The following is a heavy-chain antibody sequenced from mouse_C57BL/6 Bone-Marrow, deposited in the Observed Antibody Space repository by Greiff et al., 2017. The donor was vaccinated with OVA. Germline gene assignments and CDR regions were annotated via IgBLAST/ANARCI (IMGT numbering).Heavy chain of an antibody. CDR2: IYPGGGYT. CDR3: ARGERNWYFDV. V-gene: IGHV1-63*01. J-gene: IGHJ1*03. Sequence: QVQLQQSGAELVRPGTSVKMSCKASGYTFTNYWIGWAKQRPGHGLEWIGDIYPGGGYTNYNEKFKGKATLTVDTSSSTAYMQLSSLTSEDSAVYYCARGERNWYFDVWGTGTTVTVSS. CDR1: GYTFTNYW.